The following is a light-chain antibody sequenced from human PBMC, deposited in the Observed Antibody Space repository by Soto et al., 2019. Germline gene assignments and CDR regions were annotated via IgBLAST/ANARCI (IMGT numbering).Light chain of an antibody. CDR2: DTS. CDR1: TGAVTSGHY. J-gene: IGLJ2*01. Sequence: QAVVTQEPSLTVSPGGTVTLTCGSSTGAVTSGHYPYWFQQKPGQAPRTLIYDTSNKHSWTPARFSGSLLGGKAALTLSGAQPEDEDEYYCLLSYTGDGWVYGGGTKVTVL. CDR3: LLSYTGDGWV. V-gene: IGLV7-46*01.